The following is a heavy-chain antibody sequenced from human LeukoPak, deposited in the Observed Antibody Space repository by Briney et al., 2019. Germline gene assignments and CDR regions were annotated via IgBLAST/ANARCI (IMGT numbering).Heavy chain of an antibody. CDR2: ISGTGGST. CDR3: AKDSYDSSGSRYDY. J-gene: IGHJ4*02. Sequence: GGSLRLSCAASGLTFSDYAMSWARQAPGKGLEWVSAISGTGGSTWYADSVKGRVTISRDNSKNTLYLQMNSLRAEDTAVYYCAKDSYDSSGSRYDYWGQGTLVTVSS. CDR1: GLTFSDYA. D-gene: IGHD3-22*01. V-gene: IGHV3-23*01.